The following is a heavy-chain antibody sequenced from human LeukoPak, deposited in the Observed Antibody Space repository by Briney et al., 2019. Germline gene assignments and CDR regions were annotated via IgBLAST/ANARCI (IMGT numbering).Heavy chain of an antibody. D-gene: IGHD3-9*01. CDR3: AKAEHYDILTGYSHFDC. CDR1: GFIFSSYA. V-gene: IGHV3-23*01. J-gene: IGHJ4*02. Sequence: AGGSLRLSCAASGFIFSSYAMTWVRQAPGGGLEWVSVISGSGTSTYHADSVKGRFTVSRDNSKNTLYLQMDSLRAEDTAVYYCAKAEHYDILTGYSHFDCWGQGTLVTVSS. CDR2: ISGSGTST.